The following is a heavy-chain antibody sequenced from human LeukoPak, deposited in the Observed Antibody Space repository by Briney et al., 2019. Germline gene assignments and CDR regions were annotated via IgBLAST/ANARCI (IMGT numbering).Heavy chain of an antibody. CDR1: GGSISSGDYY. CDR3: ARVNSYYYYYGMDV. D-gene: IGHD5-18*01. Sequence: SETLSLTCTVSGGSISSGDYYRSWIRQPPGKGLEWIGYIYYSGSTYYNPSLKSRVTISVDTSKNQFSLKLSSVTAADTAVYYCARVNSYYYYYGMDVWGQGTTVTVSS. CDR2: IYYSGST. V-gene: IGHV4-30-4*01. J-gene: IGHJ6*02.